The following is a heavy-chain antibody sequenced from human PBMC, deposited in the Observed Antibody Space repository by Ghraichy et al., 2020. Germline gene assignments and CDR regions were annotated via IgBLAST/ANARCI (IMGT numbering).Heavy chain of an antibody. CDR1: GYTFTGYY. Sequence: ASVKVSCKASGYTFTGYYMHWVRQAPGQGLEWMGWINPNSGGTNYAQKFQGRVTMTRDTSISTAYMELSRLRSDDTAVYYCARVSGYSGYDSGGRGNYWGQGTLVTVSS. CDR2: INPNSGGT. V-gene: IGHV1-2*02. CDR3: ARVSGYSGYDSGGRGNY. D-gene: IGHD5-12*01. J-gene: IGHJ4*02.